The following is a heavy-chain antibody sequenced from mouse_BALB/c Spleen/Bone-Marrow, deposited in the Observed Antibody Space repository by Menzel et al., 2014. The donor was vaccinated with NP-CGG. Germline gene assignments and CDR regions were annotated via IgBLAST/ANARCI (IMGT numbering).Heavy chain of an antibody. D-gene: IGHD2-4*01. CDR1: GYTFTSYW. V-gene: IGHV1-7*01. CDR3: ARNYDYDGGYCAMDY. CDR2: INPITGYI. Sequence: QVQLQQSGAQVAKPGASVKMSCKASGYTFTSYWMHWVKQRPGQGLEWIGYINPITGYIEYNQKFKDKATLTADESSSTAYMQLSSLTSEDSAVYYCARNYDYDGGYCAMDYWGQGTSVTVSS. J-gene: IGHJ4*01.